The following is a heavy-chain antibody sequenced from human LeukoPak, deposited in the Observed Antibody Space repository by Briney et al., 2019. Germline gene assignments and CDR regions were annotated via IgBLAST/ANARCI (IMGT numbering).Heavy chain of an antibody. CDR2: IKEDESAK. V-gene: IGHV3-7*01. D-gene: IGHD3-16*01. J-gene: IGHJ4*02. Sequence: GSLRLSCVASGFIFTDHWMSWVRQAPGKGLEWVANIKEDESAKFYADSMRGRFTISRDNAKNSLYLQMNNLRVEDTAVYYCARAVDVADYWGRGTLVTVSS. CDR3: ARAVDVADY. CDR1: GFIFTDHW.